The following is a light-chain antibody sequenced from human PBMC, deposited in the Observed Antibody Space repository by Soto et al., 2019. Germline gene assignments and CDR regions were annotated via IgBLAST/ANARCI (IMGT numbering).Light chain of an antibody. CDR3: SAYTVSRTYV. Sequence: QSALTQPASVSGSPGQSITISCTGTSSDVGAYNFVSWHQQHPGKAPKLMIYNVYDRPSGISYRFSGSKSGNTASLTISGLQGEAEADYSCSAYTVSRTYVFGTGTKVTVL. V-gene: IGLV2-14*03. CDR1: SSDVGAYNF. CDR2: NVY. J-gene: IGLJ1*01.